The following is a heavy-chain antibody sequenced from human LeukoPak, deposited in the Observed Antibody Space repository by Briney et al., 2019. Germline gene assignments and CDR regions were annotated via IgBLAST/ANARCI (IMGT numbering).Heavy chain of an antibody. D-gene: IGHD4-23*01. CDR2: INPSGGST. Sequence: ASVKVSCKSSGYTFTSYYMHWVRQAPAQGLEWMGIINPSGGSTSYAQKFQGRVTMTRDTSTSTVYMELSSLRSEDTAVYYCARTDHYGGNLQLFDYWGQGTLVTVSS. CDR3: ARTDHYGGNLQLFDY. CDR1: GYTFTSYY. V-gene: IGHV1-46*01. J-gene: IGHJ4*02.